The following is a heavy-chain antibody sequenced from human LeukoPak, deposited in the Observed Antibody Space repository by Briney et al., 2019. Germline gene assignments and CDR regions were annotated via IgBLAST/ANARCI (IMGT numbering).Heavy chain of an antibody. V-gene: IGHV1-69*05. J-gene: IGHJ5*02. CDR3: ARTIFGVVIPTENWFDP. CDR2: IIPIFGTA. Sequence: EASVKVSCKASGGTFSSCAISWVRQAPGQGLEWMGGIIPIFGTANYAQKFQGRVTITTDESTSTAYMEPSSLRSEDTAVYYCARTIFGVVIPTENWFDPWGQGTLVTVSS. D-gene: IGHD3-3*01. CDR1: GGTFSSCA.